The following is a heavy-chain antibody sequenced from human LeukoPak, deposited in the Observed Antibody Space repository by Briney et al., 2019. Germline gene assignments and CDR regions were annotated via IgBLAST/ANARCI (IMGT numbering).Heavy chain of an antibody. Sequence: GGSLRLSCAASGFTFSSYSMNWVRQAPGKGLEWVSYISSASNTIYYADSVKGRFTISRDNAKNSLYLQMNSLRAEDTAVYYCARDRISGYFDYWGQGTLVTVSS. J-gene: IGHJ4*02. CDR1: GFTFSSYS. D-gene: IGHD2-15*01. CDR3: ARDRISGYFDY. CDR2: ISSASNTI. V-gene: IGHV3-48*01.